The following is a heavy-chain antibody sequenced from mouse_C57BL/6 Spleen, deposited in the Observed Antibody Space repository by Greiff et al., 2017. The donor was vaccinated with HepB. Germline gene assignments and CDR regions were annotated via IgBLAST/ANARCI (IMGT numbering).Heavy chain of an antibody. CDR3: ARGGYDYDEYYVDY. J-gene: IGHJ2*01. CDR2: INPGSGGT. V-gene: IGHV1-54*01. D-gene: IGHD2-4*01. Sequence: QVQLQQSGAELVRPGTSVKVSCKASGYAFTNYLIEWVKQRPGQGLEWIGVINPGSGGTNYNEKFKGKATLTADKSSSTAYMQLSSLTSEDSAVYFCARGGYDYDEYYVDYWGQGTTLTVSS. CDR1: GYAFTNYL.